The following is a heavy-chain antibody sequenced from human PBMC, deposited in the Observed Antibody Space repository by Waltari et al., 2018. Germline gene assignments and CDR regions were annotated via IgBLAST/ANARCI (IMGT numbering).Heavy chain of an antibody. D-gene: IGHD5-18*01. CDR2: FIGGVGMT. J-gene: IGHJ5*02. CDR3: ANQKGYSYGYNWFVP. CDR1: GFTFSSYA. V-gene: IGHV3-23*01. Sequence: EVQLLESGGGLVQPGGSLRLSCAASGFTFSSYAMSWVRQAPGKGLGWVSAFIGGVGMTYYADSVKGRFTTSLDNSKNTLYLQMNSLRAVDTAVYYCANQKGYSYGYNWFVPWGQGTLVTVSS.